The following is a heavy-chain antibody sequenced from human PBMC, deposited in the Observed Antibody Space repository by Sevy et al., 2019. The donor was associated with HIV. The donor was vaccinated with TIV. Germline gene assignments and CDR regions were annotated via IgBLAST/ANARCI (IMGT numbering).Heavy chain of an antibody. J-gene: IGHJ5*02. D-gene: IGHD3-22*01. CDR3: ARDQGWDYYVSSGNPTGYNWFDP. CDR1: GGSVSSGSYY. V-gene: IGHV4-61*01. CDR2: IYYSGST. Sequence: SETLSLTCTVSGGSVSSGSYYWSWIRQPPGKGLEWIGYIYYSGSTNYNPSLKSRVTISVDTSKNQFSLKRSSLTAADTAVYYCARDQGWDYYVSSGNPTGYNWFDPWGQGTLVTVSS.